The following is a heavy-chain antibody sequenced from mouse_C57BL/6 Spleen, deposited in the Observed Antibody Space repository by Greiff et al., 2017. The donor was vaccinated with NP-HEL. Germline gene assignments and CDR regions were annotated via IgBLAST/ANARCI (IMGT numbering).Heavy chain of an antibody. CDR2: IWGVGST. CDR1: GFSLTSYG. CDR3: ASRIYYDYGFSLFAY. Sequence: QVQLQQSGPGLVAPSQSLSITCTVSGFSLTSYGVDWVRQSPGKGLEWLGVIWGVGSTNYNSALKSRLSISKDNSKSQVFLKMNSLQTDDTAMYYCASRIYYDYGFSLFAYWGQGTLVTVSA. D-gene: IGHD2-4*01. V-gene: IGHV2-6*01. J-gene: IGHJ3*01.